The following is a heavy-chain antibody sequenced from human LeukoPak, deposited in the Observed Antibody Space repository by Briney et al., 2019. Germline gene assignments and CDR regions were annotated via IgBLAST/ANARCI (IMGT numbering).Heavy chain of an antibody. D-gene: IGHD3/OR15-3a*01. CDR3: ARHRMIFDYMDV. CDR1: GGSISSSSYY. V-gene: IGHV4-39*01. CDR2: IYYSGST. Sequence: PSETLSLTCTVSGGSISSSSYYWGWIRQPPGKGLEWIGSIYYSGSTYYNPSLKSRVTISVDTSKNQFSLKLSSVTAADTAVYYCARHRMIFDYMDVWGKGTTVTVSS. J-gene: IGHJ6*03.